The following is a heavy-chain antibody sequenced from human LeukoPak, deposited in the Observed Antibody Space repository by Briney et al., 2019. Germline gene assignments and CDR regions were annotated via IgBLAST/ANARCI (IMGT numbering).Heavy chain of an antibody. CDR3: ARTPTYYDILTDYPYYFDY. Sequence: GGSLRLSCVASGFTFSSFQMNWVRQAPGKGLEWVSYISSSGSIMFYADSVKGRFTISRDNAENSLYLHMNSLRAEDTAVYYCARTPTYYDILTDYPYYFDYWGQGTLVTVSS. CDR1: GFTFSSFQ. CDR2: ISSSGSIM. D-gene: IGHD3-9*01. V-gene: IGHV3-48*03. J-gene: IGHJ4*02.